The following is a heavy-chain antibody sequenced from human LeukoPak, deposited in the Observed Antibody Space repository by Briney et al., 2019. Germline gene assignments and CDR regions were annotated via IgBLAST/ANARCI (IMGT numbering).Heavy chain of an antibody. V-gene: IGHV1-46*01. CDR3: ARDGYCSGGSCYGAFDI. CDR1: GYTFTSYY. D-gene: IGHD2-15*01. CDR2: INPSGGST. J-gene: IGHJ3*02. Sequence: ASVKVSCKASGYTFTSYYMHWVRQAPGQGLEWMGIINPSGGSTSYAQKFQGRVTMTRDTSTSTVYMELSSLRSEDTAVYYCARDGYCSGGSCYGAFDIWGQGTMVTVSS.